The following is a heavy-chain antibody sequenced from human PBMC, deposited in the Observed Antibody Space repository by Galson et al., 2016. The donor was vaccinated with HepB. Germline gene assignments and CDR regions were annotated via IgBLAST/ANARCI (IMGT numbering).Heavy chain of an antibody. CDR2: INNDGSNT. CDR1: GFTFSSYW. J-gene: IGHJ3*02. V-gene: IGHV3-74*03. CDR3: ARPGYCSGSSCYVPFDI. D-gene: IGHD2-15*01. Sequence: SLRLSCAASGFTFSSYWMNWVRQAPGKGLVWVSRINNDGSNTTYADSVKGRFTISRDNAKNTLYLQMNRLRAEDTAVYYCARPGYCSGSSCYVPFDIWGQGTMATVSS.